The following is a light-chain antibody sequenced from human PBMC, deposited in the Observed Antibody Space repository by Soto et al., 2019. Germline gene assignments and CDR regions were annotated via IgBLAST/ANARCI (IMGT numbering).Light chain of an antibody. CDR1: SSNIGAGYD. CDR3: QSYDSSLSVV. J-gene: IGLJ2*01. CDR2: GNS. Sequence: CTGSSSNIGAGYDVHWYQQLPGTAPKLLIYGNSNRPSGVPDRFSGSKSGTSASLAITGLQAEDEADYYCQSYDSSLSVVFGGGTKLTVL. V-gene: IGLV1-40*01.